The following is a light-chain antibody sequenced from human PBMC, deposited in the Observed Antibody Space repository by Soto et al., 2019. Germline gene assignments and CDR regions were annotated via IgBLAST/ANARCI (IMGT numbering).Light chain of an antibody. Sequence: DIQLTQSPSFLSASVGDRVTITCRASPDINTYLAWYQQKPGKAPKILIFAASTLQNGVPSRFGGSGSGPEFTVTITSLQPEDFATYYGQQRKSYPITFCQGTRLEIK. J-gene: IGKJ5*01. CDR1: PDINTY. V-gene: IGKV1-9*01. CDR3: QQRKSYPIT. CDR2: AAS.